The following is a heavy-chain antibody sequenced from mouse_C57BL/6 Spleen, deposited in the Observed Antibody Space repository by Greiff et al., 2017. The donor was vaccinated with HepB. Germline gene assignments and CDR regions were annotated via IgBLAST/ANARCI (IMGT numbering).Heavy chain of an antibody. CDR3: ARKANFFAY. V-gene: IGHV3-6*01. CDR2: ISYDGSN. CDR1: GYSITSGYY. J-gene: IGHJ3*01. D-gene: IGHD3-2*02. Sequence: EVKLQESGPGLVKPSQSLSLTCSVTGYSITSGYYWNWIRQFPGNKLEWMGYISYDGSNNYNPSLKNRISITRDTSKNQFFLKLNSVTTEDTATYYCARKANFFAYWGQGTLVTVSA.